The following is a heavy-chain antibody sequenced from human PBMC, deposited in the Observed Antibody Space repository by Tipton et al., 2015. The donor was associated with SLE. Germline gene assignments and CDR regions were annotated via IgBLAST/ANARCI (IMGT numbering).Heavy chain of an antibody. D-gene: IGHD1-26*01. Sequence: TLSLTCRVSEYSIHNGNYYWSWIRQPARKGLEWIGHIETSGNTDDNPPLRRRLTMSIDTSKNQFSLKLTSVTAADTAIYYCARGKWDMTPGTFDAWGHGTVVTVSS. J-gene: IGHJ3*01. CDR2: IETSGNT. CDR1: EYSIHNGNYY. CDR3: ARGKWDMTPGTFDA. V-gene: IGHV4-61*09.